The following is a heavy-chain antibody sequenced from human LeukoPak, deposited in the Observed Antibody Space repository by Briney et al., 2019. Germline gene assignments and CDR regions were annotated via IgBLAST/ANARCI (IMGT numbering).Heavy chain of an antibody. V-gene: IGHV1-18*01. CDR3: GRCLRGGSHTTCYDAFDI. J-gene: IGHJ3*02. Sequence: ASVKVSCKASGYTFSNYGMSWVRQAPGQGLEWLGWIRSNNVKCGQNVEGRVTMTTDTDTSTAYLELRSLRPEDTAMYYCGRCLRGGSHTTCYDAFDIWGQGTMVTVSS. CDR2: IRSNNV. CDR1: GYTFSNYG. D-gene: IGHD2-2*01.